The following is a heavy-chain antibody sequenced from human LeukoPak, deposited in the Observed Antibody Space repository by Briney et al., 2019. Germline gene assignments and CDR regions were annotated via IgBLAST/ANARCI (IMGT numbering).Heavy chain of an antibody. CDR2: TSYTGSS. J-gene: IGHJ4*02. CDR1: GASISSHY. D-gene: IGHD4-17*01. Sequence: PSETLSLTCTVSGASISSHYWNWIRQPPGKRLEWIGYTSYTGSSSYNPSLNSRVTISVDTSKNQLSLTLTSVTAADTAVYYCARGSTVGDDYWGQGMLVTVSS. CDR3: ARGSTVGDDY. V-gene: IGHV4-59*11.